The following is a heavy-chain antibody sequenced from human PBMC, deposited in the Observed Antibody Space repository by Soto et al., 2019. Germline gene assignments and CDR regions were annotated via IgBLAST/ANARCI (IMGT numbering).Heavy chain of an antibody. CDR3: AKHTAWNPGGGWFDP. J-gene: IGHJ5*02. Sequence: EVQLVESGGGLVQPGRSLRLSCAAPGFTFDDYAMHWVRQAPGKGLEWVSGISWNSGSIGYADSVKGRFTISRDNAKNSLYLQMNSLSAEDTALYSCAKHTAWNPGGGWFDPWGQGTLVTVSS. CDR1: GFTFDDYA. CDR2: ISWNSGSI. D-gene: IGHD3-16*01. V-gene: IGHV3-9*01.